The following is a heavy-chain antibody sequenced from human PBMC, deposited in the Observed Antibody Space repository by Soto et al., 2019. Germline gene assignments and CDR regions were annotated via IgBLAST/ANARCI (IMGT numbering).Heavy chain of an antibody. V-gene: IGHV3-7*04. CDR3: ARGSIAARPPAAFDI. CDR1: GFTCSSYW. J-gene: IGHJ3*02. D-gene: IGHD6-6*01. Sequence: EVQLVESGGGLVQPGGSLRLSCAASGFTCSSYWMSWVRQAPGKGLEWVANIKQEGSEKYYVDSVKGRFTIARDKAKNSLYLQMNSLRAEDTAVYYCARGSIAARPPAAFDIWGQGKMVTVSS. CDR2: IKQEGSEK.